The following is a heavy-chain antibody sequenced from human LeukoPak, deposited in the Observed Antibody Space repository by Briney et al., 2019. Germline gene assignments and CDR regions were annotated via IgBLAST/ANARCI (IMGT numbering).Heavy chain of an antibody. CDR3: ARDFIPREYYDFWSGYWPSGY. J-gene: IGHJ4*02. CDR1: GFTFDDYG. V-gene: IGHV3-20*04. D-gene: IGHD3-3*01. CDR2: INWNGGST. Sequence: GGSLRLSCAASGFTFDDYGMSWVRQAPGKGLEWVSGINWNGGSTGYADSVKGRFTISRDNAKNSLYLQMNSLRAEDTALYYCARDFIPREYYDFWSGYWPSGYWGQRTLVTVSS.